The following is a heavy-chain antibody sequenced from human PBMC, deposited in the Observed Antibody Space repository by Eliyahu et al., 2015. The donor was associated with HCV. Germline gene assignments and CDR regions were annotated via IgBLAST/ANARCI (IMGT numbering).Heavy chain of an antibody. V-gene: IGHV3-30*18. CDR2: ISYDGSNK. Sequence: QVQLVESGGGVVQPGRSLRLSCAASGFTFXSYGMHWVRQAPGKGLEWVAVISYDGSNKYYADSVKGRFTISRDNSKNTLYLQMNSLRAEDTAVYYCAKDPYYYGSGSEAVPYYWGQGTLVTVSS. D-gene: IGHD3-10*01. J-gene: IGHJ4*02. CDR1: GFTFXSYG. CDR3: AKDPYYYGSGSEAVPYY.